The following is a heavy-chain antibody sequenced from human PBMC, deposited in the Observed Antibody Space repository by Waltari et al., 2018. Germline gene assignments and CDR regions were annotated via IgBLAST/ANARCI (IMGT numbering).Heavy chain of an antibody. CDR3: VRDSLDYGDYVEPFDY. CDR2: INPNSGGT. CDR1: GYTFTGYY. D-gene: IGHD4-17*01. V-gene: IGHV1-2*06. Sequence: QVQLVQSGAEVKKPGASVKVSCKASGYTFTGYYMHWVRQAPGQGLEWMGRINPNSGGTNYAQKCQGRVTMTRDTSISTAYMELSRLRSDDTAVYYCVRDSLDYGDYVEPFDYWGQGTLVTVSS. J-gene: IGHJ4*02.